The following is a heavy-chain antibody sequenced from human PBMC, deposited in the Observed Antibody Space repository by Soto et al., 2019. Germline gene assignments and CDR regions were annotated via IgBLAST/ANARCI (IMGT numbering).Heavy chain of an antibody. CDR2: IWQDGRNE. Sequence: QVQLVESGGGVVQPGRSLRLSCAASEFALRNFGMHWVRQAPGKGLEWVAVIWQDGRNEFYAESVKGRFTISRDNTKNTLKLQMTSLSDVDTAVYYCARGGVVGYCSGGRCSDFDYWGQGTLVTVSS. CDR1: EFALRNFG. J-gene: IGHJ4*02. CDR3: ARGGVVGYCSGGRCSDFDY. V-gene: IGHV3-33*01. D-gene: IGHD2-15*01.